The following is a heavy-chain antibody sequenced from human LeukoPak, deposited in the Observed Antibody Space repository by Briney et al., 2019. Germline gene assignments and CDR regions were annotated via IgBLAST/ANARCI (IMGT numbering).Heavy chain of an antibody. Sequence: SETLSLTCTVSGGSLSNTLYYWAWLPQPPGTGLEAIGSIYYSRSTYYSPSLKSRVTISVDTSKNQFSLKLTSVTAADTAVYYCARRKGFGEGYFDSWGQGTLVTVSS. D-gene: IGHD3-10*01. CDR1: GGSLSNTLYY. V-gene: IGHV4-39*01. J-gene: IGHJ4*02. CDR2: IYYSRST. CDR3: ARRKGFGEGYFDS.